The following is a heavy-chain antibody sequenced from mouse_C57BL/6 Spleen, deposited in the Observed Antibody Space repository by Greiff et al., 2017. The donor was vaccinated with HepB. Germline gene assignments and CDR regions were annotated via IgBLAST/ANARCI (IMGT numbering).Heavy chain of an antibody. Sequence: VQLQQSGAELVRPGPSVKMSCKASGYTFTNYWIGWAKQRPGHGLEWIGDIYPGGGYTNYNEKFKGKATLTADKSSSTAYMQFSSLTSEDSAIYYCARLLYYGSSLYAMDYWGQGTSVTVSS. D-gene: IGHD1-1*01. V-gene: IGHV1-63*01. CDR1: GYTFTNYW. CDR3: ARLLYYGSSLYAMDY. J-gene: IGHJ4*01. CDR2: IYPGGGYT.